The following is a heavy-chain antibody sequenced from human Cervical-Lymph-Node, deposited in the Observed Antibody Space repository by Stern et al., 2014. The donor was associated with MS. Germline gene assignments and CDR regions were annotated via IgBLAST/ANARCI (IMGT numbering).Heavy chain of an antibody. CDR3: ARHTAGGWSFDV. J-gene: IGHJ2*01. Sequence: VQLLQPGAEVKKPGESLKISCRGFGYSFLTYWIGWVRQKPGKGLEWLGIIYPDDSDITYSPSFQGQVTISADKSISTAFLQWTSLKASDSAMYYCARHTAGGWSFDVWGRGTLVTVSS. CDR2: IYPDDSDI. D-gene: IGHD5-18*01. CDR1: GYSFLTYW. V-gene: IGHV5-51*01.